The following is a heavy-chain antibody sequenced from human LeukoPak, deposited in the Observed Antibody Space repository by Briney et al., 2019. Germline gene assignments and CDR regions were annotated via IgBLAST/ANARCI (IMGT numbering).Heavy chain of an antibody. CDR2: IKHSGST. J-gene: IGHJ4*02. D-gene: IGHD3-22*01. CDR1: GGSFSGYY. V-gene: IGHV4-34*01. CDR3: ARRSNYYYDSSGYDYEDY. Sequence: PSETLSLTCAVYGGSFSGYYWSWIRQPPGKGLEWIGEIKHSGSTNYNPSLKSRVTISVDTSKNQFSLKLSSVTAADTAVYYCARRSNYYYDSSGYDYEDYWGQGTLVTVSS.